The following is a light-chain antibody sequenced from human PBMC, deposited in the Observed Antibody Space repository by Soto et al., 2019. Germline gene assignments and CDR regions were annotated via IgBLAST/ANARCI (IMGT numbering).Light chain of an antibody. V-gene: IGKV3-11*01. Sequence: ELVLTQSPADLSVYPGDRAPPSSMASQSITSSLAWYQQKPGQAPRLLIYDASNRATGIPARFSGSGSGTDFTLTISSLEPEDFAVYYCQHRRNWPRTFGGGTKVDIK. CDR1: QSITSS. CDR3: QHRRNWPRT. CDR2: DAS. J-gene: IGKJ4*01.